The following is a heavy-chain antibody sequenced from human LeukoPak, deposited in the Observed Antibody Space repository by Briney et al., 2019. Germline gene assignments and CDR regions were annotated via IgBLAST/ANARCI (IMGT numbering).Heavy chain of an antibody. J-gene: IGHJ4*02. CDR2: INTNTGNP. CDR3: ARAWQERRELLLRGPGY. CDR1: GYTFTSYA. V-gene: IGHV7-4-1*02. D-gene: IGHD1-26*01. Sequence: ASVKVSCKASGYTFTSYAMNWVRQAPGQGLEWMGWINTNTGNPTYAQGFTGRFVFSLDTSVSTAYLQISSLKAEDTAVYYCARAWQERRELLLRGPGYWGQGTLVTVSS.